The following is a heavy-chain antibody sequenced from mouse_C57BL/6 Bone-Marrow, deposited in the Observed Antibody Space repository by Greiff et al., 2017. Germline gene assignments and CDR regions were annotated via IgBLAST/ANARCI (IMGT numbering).Heavy chain of an antibody. CDR2: IDPSDSDT. Sequence: QVQLQQPGAELVMPGASVKLSCKASGYTFTSYWMHWVKQRPGQGLEWIGEIDPSDSDTNYNQKFKGKSTLTVDKSSSTAYMQLSSLTSEDSAVYYCARSNYYGSSLLYWYFDVWGTGTTVTVSS. CDR1: GYTFTSYW. J-gene: IGHJ1*03. V-gene: IGHV1-69*01. CDR3: ARSNYYGSSLLYWYFDV. D-gene: IGHD1-1*01.